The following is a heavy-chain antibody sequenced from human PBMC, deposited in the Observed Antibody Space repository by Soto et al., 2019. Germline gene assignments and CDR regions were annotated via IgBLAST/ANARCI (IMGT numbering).Heavy chain of an antibody. Sequence: SDTLSLTCALYGRSFSGYYWRWIRQPPGKGLEWIGEINHSGSTNYNPSLKSRVTISVDTSKNQFSLKLSSVTAADTAVYYCARERNIVVVPAASLGYYYYGMDVWGQGTTVT. CDR1: GRSFSGYY. CDR2: INHSGST. V-gene: IGHV4-34*01. CDR3: ARERNIVVVPAASLGYYYYGMDV. J-gene: IGHJ6*02. D-gene: IGHD2-2*01.